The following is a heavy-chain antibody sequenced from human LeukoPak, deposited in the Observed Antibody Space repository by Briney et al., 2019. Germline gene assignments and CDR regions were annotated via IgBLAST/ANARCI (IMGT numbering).Heavy chain of an antibody. V-gene: IGHV1-2*02. J-gene: IGHJ4*02. Sequence: ASVKVSCEAPGYTFTGYYIHWVRQAPGQGLEWMGSINPPGGGTNYAQQFQGRVTMTRDTSTTTAYMELRRLTSDATAVYFCAREATGYLSFDHWGQGTLVTVPS. D-gene: IGHD1-1*01. CDR3: AREATGYLSFDH. CDR2: INPPGGGT. CDR1: GYTFTGYY.